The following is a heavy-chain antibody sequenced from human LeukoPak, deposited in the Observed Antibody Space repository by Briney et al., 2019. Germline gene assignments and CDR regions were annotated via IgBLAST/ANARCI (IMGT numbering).Heavy chain of an antibody. V-gene: IGHV4-4*07. Sequence: SETLSLTCTVSGGSMTNYYWRWIRQSAGKGLEWIGRIFSSGNINYNPSLKSRVTMSIDTSKNQFSLKLNSVTAADTAVYYCAKMGSGWYSGNYWGQGTLVTVSS. CDR1: GGSMTNYY. D-gene: IGHD6-19*01. CDR2: IFSSGNI. CDR3: AKMGSGWYSGNY. J-gene: IGHJ4*02.